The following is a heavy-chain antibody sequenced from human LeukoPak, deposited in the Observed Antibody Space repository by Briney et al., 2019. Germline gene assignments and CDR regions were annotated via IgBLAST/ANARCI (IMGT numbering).Heavy chain of an antibody. D-gene: IGHD3-10*01. CDR1: GFTFSTYD. CDR3: ARGFRLVRGVIPDY. J-gene: IGHJ4*02. CDR2: IGSAGDT. V-gene: IGHV3-13*01. Sequence: GGSLRLSCAASGFTFSTYDMHWVRQIIGKGLEWVSVIGSAGDTYYADSVKGRFTISRENAKNSLYLQINSLRAGDTAVYYCARGFRLVRGVIPDYWGQGTLVTVSS.